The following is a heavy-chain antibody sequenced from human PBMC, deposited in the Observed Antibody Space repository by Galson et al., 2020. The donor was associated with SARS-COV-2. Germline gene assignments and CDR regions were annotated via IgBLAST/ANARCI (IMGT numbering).Heavy chain of an antibody. CDR2: MRNNGVRT. Sequence: GGSLRLSCGAYGFTFDRYAWAWVRKAPGKGLEWISSMRNNGVRTYFADSVRGRFAISRDYSKSTVFLQMNNLRAEDTAIYYCAKDQGSDYGDQLDFWGPGTLVTVSS. D-gene: IGHD4-17*01. J-gene: IGHJ4*02. CDR3: AKDQGSDYGDQLDF. CDR1: GFTFDRYA. V-gene: IGHV3-23*01.